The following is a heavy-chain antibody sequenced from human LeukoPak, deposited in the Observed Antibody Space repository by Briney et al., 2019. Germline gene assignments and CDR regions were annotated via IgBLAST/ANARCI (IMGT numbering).Heavy chain of an antibody. CDR3: ARELSASSSWYWFDP. Sequence: PGGSLKLSCAASGFTFSSSGMDWVRQAPGKGLEWVAVIWYDGSNKYYADSVKGRFTISRDNSKNTLYLQMNSLRAEDTAVYYCARELSASSSWYWFDPWGQGTLVTVSS. CDR1: GFTFSSSG. J-gene: IGHJ5*02. CDR2: IWYDGSNK. D-gene: IGHD6-13*01. V-gene: IGHV3-33*08.